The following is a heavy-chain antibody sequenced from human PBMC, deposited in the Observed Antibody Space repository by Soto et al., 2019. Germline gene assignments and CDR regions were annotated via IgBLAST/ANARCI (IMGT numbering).Heavy chain of an antibody. D-gene: IGHD3-16*01. CDR2: VSDDGSNK. J-gene: IGHJ5*02. CDR1: GFTFSSYA. CDR3: VREGWGDWFDP. V-gene: IGHV3-30*04. Sequence: PGVSLRLSCAASGFTFSSYAMHWVRQAPGQGLAWVAVVSDDGSNKYYADSVKGRFTISRDKSNNTIYLQMNSLRVEDTAVYYCVREGWGDWFDPWGKGPLVTVSS.